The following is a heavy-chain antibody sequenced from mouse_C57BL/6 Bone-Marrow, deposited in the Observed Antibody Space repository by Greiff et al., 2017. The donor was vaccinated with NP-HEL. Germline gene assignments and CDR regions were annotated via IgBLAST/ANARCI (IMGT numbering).Heavy chain of an antibody. CDR1: GYSFTSYY. V-gene: IGHV1-66*01. CDR2: IYPGRGNT. J-gene: IGHJ3*01. CDR3: ARELPEGFAY. Sequence: QVQLQQSGPELVKPGASVKISCKASGYSFTSYYIHWVKQRPGQGLEWIGWIYPGRGNTKYNEKFKGKATLTADTSSSTAYMQLSSLTSEDSAVYYCARELPEGFAYWGQGTLVTVSA.